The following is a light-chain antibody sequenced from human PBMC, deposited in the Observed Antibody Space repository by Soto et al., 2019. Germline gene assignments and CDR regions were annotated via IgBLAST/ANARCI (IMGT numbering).Light chain of an antibody. Sequence: QSALTQPPSASGSPGQSVTISCTGTSRDVGGYNYVSWYQQHPGKAPKLMIYEVSKRPSGVPDRFSGSKSGNTASLTVSGLQAEDEADYYCSSYAGSNNFVVFGGGTNSPS. CDR3: SSYAGSNNFVV. J-gene: IGLJ2*01. V-gene: IGLV2-8*01. CDR2: EVS. CDR1: SRDVGGYNY.